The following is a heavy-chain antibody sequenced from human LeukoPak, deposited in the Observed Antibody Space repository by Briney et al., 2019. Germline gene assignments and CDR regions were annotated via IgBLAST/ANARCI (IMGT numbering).Heavy chain of an antibody. J-gene: IGHJ4*02. CDR1: GGSISSSSYY. CDR2: FYYSGST. D-gene: IGHD3-10*01. V-gene: IGHV4-39*07. Sequence: SETLSLTCTVSGGSISSSSYYWGWIRQPPGKGLEWIGSFYYSGSTFYNPSLKSRVTISEDTSKNQFSLKLSSVTAADTAVYYCATPMVRGDHSFDCWGQGTLVTVSS. CDR3: ATPMVRGDHSFDC.